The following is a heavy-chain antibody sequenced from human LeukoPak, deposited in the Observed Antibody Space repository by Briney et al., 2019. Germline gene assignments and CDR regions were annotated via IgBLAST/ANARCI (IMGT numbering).Heavy chain of an antibody. J-gene: IGHJ5*02. D-gene: IGHD3-10*01. Sequence: PSETLSLTCTVSGGSISSYYWSWIRQPAGKGLGWIGRIYTSGSTNYNPSLKSRVTMSVDTSKNQFSLKLSSVTAADTAVYYCARDFMVRGVTGTTGSRFDPWGQGTLVTVSS. CDR1: GGSISSYY. CDR2: IYTSGST. V-gene: IGHV4-4*07. CDR3: ARDFMVRGVTGTTGSRFDP.